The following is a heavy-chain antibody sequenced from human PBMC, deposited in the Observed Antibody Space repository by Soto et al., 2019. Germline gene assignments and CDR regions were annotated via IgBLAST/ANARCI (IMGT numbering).Heavy chain of an antibody. CDR2: ISYDGSNK. CDR1: GFTFSSYA. J-gene: IGHJ6*02. D-gene: IGHD3-9*01. Sequence: GGSLRLSCAASGFTFSSYAMHWVRQAPGKGLEWVAVISYDGSNKYYADSVKGRFTISRDNSKNTLYLQMNSLRAEDTAVYYCARGFYDILALDVWGQGTTVTVSS. V-gene: IGHV3-30-3*01. CDR3: ARGFYDILALDV.